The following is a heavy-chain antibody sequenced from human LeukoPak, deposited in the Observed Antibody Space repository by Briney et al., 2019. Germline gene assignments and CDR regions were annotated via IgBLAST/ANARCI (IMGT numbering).Heavy chain of an antibody. J-gene: IGHJ6*02. Sequence: ASVKVSYKASGYTFTSYCMHWVRQAPGQGLEWMGIINPSGGSTSYAQKFQGRVTMTRDTSTSTVYMELSSLRSEGTAVYYCARAGPYYYDSSGYYQNRDYYYYGMDVWGQGTTVTVSS. CDR1: GYTFTSYC. D-gene: IGHD3-22*01. V-gene: IGHV1-46*01. CDR2: INPSGGST. CDR3: ARAGPYYYDSSGYYQNRDYYYYGMDV.